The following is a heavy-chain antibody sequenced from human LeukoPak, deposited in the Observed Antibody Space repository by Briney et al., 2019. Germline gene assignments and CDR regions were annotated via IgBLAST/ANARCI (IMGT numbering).Heavy chain of an antibody. CDR3: ARDGALYGMDV. D-gene: IGHD3-16*01. CDR1: GYTFTSYY. CDR2: INPSGGST. J-gene: IGHJ6*02. V-gene: IGHV1-46*01. Sequence: ASVKVSCKASGYTFTSYYMHWVRQAPGQGLEWMGIINPSGGSTSYAQKFQGRVTMTRGTSTSTVYVELSSLRSEDTAVYYCARDGALYGMDVWGQGTTVTVSS.